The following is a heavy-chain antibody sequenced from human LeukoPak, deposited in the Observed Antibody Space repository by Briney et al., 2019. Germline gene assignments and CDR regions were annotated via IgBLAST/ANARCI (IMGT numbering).Heavy chain of an antibody. CDR1: GGSISSSSYY. Sequence: PSETLSLTCTVSGGSISSSSYYWGWIRQPPGKGLEWIGSIYYSGSTYYNPSLKSRVTISVDTSKNQFSLKLSSVTAADTAVYYCARHFSPLDSSGWYERVYFDYWGQGTLVTVSS. CDR2: IYYSGST. CDR3: ARHFSPLDSSGWYERVYFDY. J-gene: IGHJ4*02. D-gene: IGHD6-19*01. V-gene: IGHV4-39*01.